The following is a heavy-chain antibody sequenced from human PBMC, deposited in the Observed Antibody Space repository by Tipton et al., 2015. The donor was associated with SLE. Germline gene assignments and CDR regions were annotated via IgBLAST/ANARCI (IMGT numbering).Heavy chain of an antibody. D-gene: IGHD3-22*01. J-gene: IGHJ4*02. V-gene: IGHV4-61*09. Sequence: TLSLTCTVSGGSINGGSFYWSWIRQPAGKGLEWIGQIFASGSTGYNPSLKSRVTISVDTSNNQFSLKLTSVTAADTAVYYCARDEYRYDTTGYHLLGHFDFWGQGTLVTVSS. CDR2: IFASGST. CDR3: ARDEYRYDTTGYHLLGHFDF. CDR1: GGSINGGSFY.